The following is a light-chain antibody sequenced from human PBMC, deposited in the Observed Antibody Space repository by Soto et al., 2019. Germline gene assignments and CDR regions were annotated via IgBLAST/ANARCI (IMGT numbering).Light chain of an antibody. CDR1: SSHIGSNT. J-gene: IGLJ1*01. CDR2: SNN. Sequence: SVVAQPPPASGTPGQRGTISFSGNSSHIGSNTVNWYQQLPGTAPKLLIYSNNQRPSGVPDRFSGSKSGTSASLAISGLQSEDEADYYCAAWDDSLNGYVFGTGTKVTVL. CDR3: AAWDDSLNGYV. V-gene: IGLV1-44*01.